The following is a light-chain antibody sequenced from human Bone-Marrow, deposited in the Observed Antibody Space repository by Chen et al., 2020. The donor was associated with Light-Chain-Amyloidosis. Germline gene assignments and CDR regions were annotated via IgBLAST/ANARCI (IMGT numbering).Light chain of an antibody. J-gene: IGKJ4*01. CDR2: GAS. Sequence: EIVLTQSPATLSLSPGERATLSCRASQSVSSFLAWYQQKPGQSPRLLIYGASNRATGIPARFSGSGSGTDFTLTISSLESEDFAVYYCQQRSDWPLTFGGGIKVEIK. CDR1: QSVSSF. CDR3: QQRSDWPLT. V-gene: IGKV3-11*01.